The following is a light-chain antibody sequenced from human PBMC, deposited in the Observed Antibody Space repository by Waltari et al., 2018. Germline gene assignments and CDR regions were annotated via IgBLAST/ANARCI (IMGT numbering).Light chain of an antibody. CDR1: QSVSRF. Sequence: EIVLTQSPGTLSLSPGERGTLSCRASQSVSRFLAWYQQKPGQAPRLRIYGASTRATGIPDSFRGSGSGTDFSLTISRLEPEDFAVYYCQKYDRLPATFGQGTKVEIK. V-gene: IGKV3-20*01. J-gene: IGKJ1*01. CDR2: GAS. CDR3: QKYDRLPAT.